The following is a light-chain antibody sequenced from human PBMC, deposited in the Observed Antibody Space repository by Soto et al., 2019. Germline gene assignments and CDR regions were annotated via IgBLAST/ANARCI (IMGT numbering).Light chain of an antibody. Sequence: QSALTQPRSVSGSPGQSVTISCTGTSSDVGGYNYVSWYQQHPGKAPKLMIYDVTKRPSGVPDRFSGSKSGNTASLTIYGLQAEDEADYYCCSSAGTYTSVFGGGTKLTVL. CDR1: SSDVGGYNY. V-gene: IGLV2-11*01. CDR3: CSSAGTYTSV. J-gene: IGLJ3*02. CDR2: DVT.